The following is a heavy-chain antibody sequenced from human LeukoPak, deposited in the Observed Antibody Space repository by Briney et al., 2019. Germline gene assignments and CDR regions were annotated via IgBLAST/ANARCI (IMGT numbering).Heavy chain of an antibody. CDR3: ARGDSGYDYGFDN. CDR2: IIPIFGTT. D-gene: IGHD5-12*01. CDR1: GGTFSSHA. J-gene: IGHJ4*02. Sequence: GASVKVSCKASGGTFSSHAISWVRQAPGQGLEWVGGIIPIFGTTNYAQKFQGRVTITTDESTSTGYMELRSLRSDDTAVYYCARGDSGYDYGFDNWGQGTLVTVSP. V-gene: IGHV1-69*05.